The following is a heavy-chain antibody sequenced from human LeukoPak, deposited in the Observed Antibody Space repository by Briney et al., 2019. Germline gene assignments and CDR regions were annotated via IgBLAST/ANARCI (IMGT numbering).Heavy chain of an antibody. CDR1: GYTFTSYG. Sequence: VKVSCKASGYTFTSYGISWVRQAPGQGLEWMGWISAYNGNTNYAQKLQGRVTMTTDTSTSTAYMELRSLRSDDTAVYYCARDRAPSYYYDSSDYSRLFDYWGQGTLVTVSS. V-gene: IGHV1-18*01. J-gene: IGHJ4*02. CDR3: ARDRAPSYYYDSSDYSRLFDY. CDR2: ISAYNGNT. D-gene: IGHD3-22*01.